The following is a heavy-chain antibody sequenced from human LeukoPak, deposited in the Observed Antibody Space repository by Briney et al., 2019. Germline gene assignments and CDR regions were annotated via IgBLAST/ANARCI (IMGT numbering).Heavy chain of an antibody. CDR1: GFTFSSYS. Sequence: GGSLRLSCAASGFTFSSYSMNWVRQAPGKGLDWVSSISSSSSYIYYADSVKGRFTISRDNAKNSLYLQMNSLRAEDTAVYYCAREGGGWYIDYWGQGTLVTVSS. CDR3: AREGGGWYIDY. D-gene: IGHD6-19*01. V-gene: IGHV3-21*01. CDR2: ISSSSSYI. J-gene: IGHJ4*02.